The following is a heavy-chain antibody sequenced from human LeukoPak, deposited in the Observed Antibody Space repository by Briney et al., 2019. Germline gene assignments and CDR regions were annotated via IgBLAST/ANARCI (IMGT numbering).Heavy chain of an antibody. V-gene: IGHV1-24*01. CDR3: ATETGAVANPGWYYFDY. D-gene: IGHD6-19*01. CDR2: FDPEDGET. CDR1: GYTLTELS. J-gene: IGHJ4*02. Sequence: VASVKVSCKVSGYTLTELSMHWVRQAPGKGLEWMGGFDPEDGETIYAQKFQGRVTMTEDTSTDTAYMELSSLRSEDTAVYYCATETGAVANPGWYYFDYWGQGTLVTVSS.